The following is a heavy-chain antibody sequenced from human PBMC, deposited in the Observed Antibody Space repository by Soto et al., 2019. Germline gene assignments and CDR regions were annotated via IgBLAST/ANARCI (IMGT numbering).Heavy chain of an antibody. D-gene: IGHD3-22*01. J-gene: IGHJ6*02. V-gene: IGHV3-73*01. CDR1: GFTFSGSA. CDR2: IRSKANSYAT. CDR3: AKDLGYDSSGYFVARQPDYYGMDV. Sequence: GGSLRLSCAASGFTFSGSAMHWVRQASGKGLEWVGRIRSKANSYATAYAASVKGRFTISRDDSKNTAYLQMNSLKTEDTAVYYCAKDLGYDSSGYFVARQPDYYGMDVWGQGTTVTVSS.